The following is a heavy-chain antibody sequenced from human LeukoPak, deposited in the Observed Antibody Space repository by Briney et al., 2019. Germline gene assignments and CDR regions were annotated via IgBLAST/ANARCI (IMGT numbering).Heavy chain of an antibody. CDR2: IIPILGIA. CDR3: ARDQPASVTGPPLDNWFDP. J-gene: IGHJ5*02. D-gene: IGHD3-9*01. V-gene: IGHV1-69*04. CDR1: GGTFSSYA. Sequence: SVKVSCKASGGTFSSYAISWVRQAPGQGLEGMGRIIPILGIANYAQKFQGRITITADKSTSTAYMELSSLRSEDTAVYYCARDQPASVTGPPLDNWFDPWGQGTLVTVSS.